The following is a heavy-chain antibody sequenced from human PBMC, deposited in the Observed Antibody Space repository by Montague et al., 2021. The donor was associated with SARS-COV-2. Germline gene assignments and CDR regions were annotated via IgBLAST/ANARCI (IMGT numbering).Heavy chain of an antibody. CDR2: IWYDGSNK. V-gene: IGHV3-33*01. D-gene: IGHD6-13*01. Sequence: SLSLSCAASGFTFSSYGMHWVRQAPGKGLEWVAVIWYDGSNKYYADSVKGRFTISRDNSKNTLYLQMNSLRAEDTAVYYCARVLGSWYPFDYWGQGTLVTVSS. CDR1: GFTFSSYG. J-gene: IGHJ4*02. CDR3: ARVLGSWYPFDY.